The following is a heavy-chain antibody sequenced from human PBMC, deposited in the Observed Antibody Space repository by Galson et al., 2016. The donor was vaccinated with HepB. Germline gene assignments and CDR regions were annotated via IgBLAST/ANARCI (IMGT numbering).Heavy chain of an antibody. CDR2: IYWDDDT. CDR1: GFSLNTRGVG. Sequence: PALVKPTQTLTLTCTFSGFSLNTRGVGVGWIRQPPGKALEWLGLIYWDDDTRYSPSLKSRLTINKDTSKNQVVLTMTNVDPVDTATYYCAHKKYSAYLYDGTTYHYHWFDPWGQGTLVTVSS. J-gene: IGHJ5*02. CDR3: AHKKYSAYLYDGTTYHYHWFDP. D-gene: IGHD2/OR15-2a*01. V-gene: IGHV2-5*02.